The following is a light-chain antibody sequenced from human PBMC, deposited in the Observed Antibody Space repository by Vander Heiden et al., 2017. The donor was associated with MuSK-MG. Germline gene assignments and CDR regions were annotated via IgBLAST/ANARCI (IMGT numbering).Light chain of an antibody. CDR2: DNS. CDR1: SPNIGAGYD. CDR3: QSYDSSLSGYV. J-gene: IGLJ1*01. Sequence: QSVLTQPPSVSGAPGPRVTISCTGSSPNIGAGYDVHWYQQLPGTTPKLLIYDNSNRPSGVPDRFSGSKSGTSASLAITGLQAEDEADYYCQSYDSSLSGYVFGTGTKVTVL. V-gene: IGLV1-40*01.